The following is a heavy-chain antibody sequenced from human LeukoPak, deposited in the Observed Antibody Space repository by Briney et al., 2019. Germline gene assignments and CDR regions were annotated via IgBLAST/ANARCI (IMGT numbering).Heavy chain of an antibody. CDR1: GFTFNRYG. CDR3: AKDHLPGIVVADRDY. CDR2: ISGSGGTT. D-gene: IGHD6-19*01. J-gene: IGHJ4*02. V-gene: IGHV3-23*01. Sequence: GGTLRLSRAASGFTFNRYGMSWVRQAPGKGLEWVSAISGSGGTTYYVDSVKGRFTISRDNSKNTLYLQINSLRDEDTAVYYCAKDHLPGIVVADRDYWGQGTLVTVSS.